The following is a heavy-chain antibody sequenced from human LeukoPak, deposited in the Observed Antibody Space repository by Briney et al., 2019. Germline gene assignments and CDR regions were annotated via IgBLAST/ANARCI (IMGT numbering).Heavy chain of an antibody. Sequence: RWASVKVSRKASGYSFSSYGITWVRQAPGQGLEWMGCISAYNGNTNYAQNLQGRAILSTDTYTSTVYQAQRRRRSDDTAVYYCARVAGTYRDYYDYWGQGTLGTVSS. CDR3: ARVAGTYRDYYDY. V-gene: IGHV1-18*01. D-gene: IGHD6-19*01. CDR2: ISAYNGNT. J-gene: IGHJ4*02. CDR1: GYSFSSYG.